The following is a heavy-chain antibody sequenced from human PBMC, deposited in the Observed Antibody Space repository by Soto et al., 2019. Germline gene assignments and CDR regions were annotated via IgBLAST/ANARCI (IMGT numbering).Heavy chain of an antibody. J-gene: IGHJ4*02. Sequence: QVQLAESGGGVVQPGGSLRLSCAASGFAFSTSVIHWVRQAPGKGLEWMAHISYNGNKKHYADSVKGRFTVSRDISESTLYLQMNSLRAEDTAVYYCAREQFEDGRGHYDHWGQGTLVSVSS. D-gene: IGHD3-22*01. V-gene: IGHV3-30*03. CDR3: AREQFEDGRGHYDH. CDR1: GFAFSTSV. CDR2: ISYNGNKK.